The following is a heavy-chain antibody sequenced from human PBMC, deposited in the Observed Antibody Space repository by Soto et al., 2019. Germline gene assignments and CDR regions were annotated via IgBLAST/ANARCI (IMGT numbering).Heavy chain of an antibody. CDR1: GFTFSSYG. Sequence: GGSLRLSCAASGFTFSSYGMHWVRQAPGKGLEWVAVISYDGSNKYYADSVKGRFTISRDNSKNTLYLQMNSLRAEDTAVYYCAKGGGPAGSMDVWGQGTTVTVSS. CDR2: ISYDGSNK. D-gene: IGHD2-15*01. J-gene: IGHJ6*02. CDR3: AKGGGPAGSMDV. V-gene: IGHV3-30*18.